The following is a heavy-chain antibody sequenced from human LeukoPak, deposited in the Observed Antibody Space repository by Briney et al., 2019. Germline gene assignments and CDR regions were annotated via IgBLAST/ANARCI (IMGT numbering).Heavy chain of an antibody. CDR2: ISSSGSTI. CDR3: ARDVSSGWYGDYFDY. CDR1: GFTSSDYY. V-gene: IGHV3-11*04. D-gene: IGHD6-19*01. Sequence: GGSLRLSCAASGFTSSDYYMSWIRQAPGKGLEWVSYISSSGSTIYYADSVKGRFTISRDNAKNSLYLQMNSLRAEDTAVYYCARDVSSGWYGDYFDYWGQGTLVTVSS. J-gene: IGHJ4*02.